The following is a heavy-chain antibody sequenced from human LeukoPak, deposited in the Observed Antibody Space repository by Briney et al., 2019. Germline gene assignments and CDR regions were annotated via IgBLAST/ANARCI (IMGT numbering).Heavy chain of an antibody. CDR2: IYYSGST. D-gene: IGHD3-16*01. V-gene: IGHV4-59*01. CDR3: ARETSQKGAHYMDV. CDR1: GGSISSYY. Sequence: PSETLSLTCTVSGGSISSYYWSWIRQPPGKGLEWIGYIYYSGSTNYNPSLKSRVTISVDTSKNQFSLKLRSVTAADTAVYYCARETSQKGAHYMDVWGKGTTVTISS. J-gene: IGHJ6*03.